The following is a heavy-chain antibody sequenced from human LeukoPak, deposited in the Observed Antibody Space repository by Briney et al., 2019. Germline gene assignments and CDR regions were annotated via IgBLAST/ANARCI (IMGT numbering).Heavy chain of an antibody. Sequence: GGSLTLSCAASGFTFSSYAMSWVRQAPGKGLEWVSAISGSGGSTYCADSVKGRFTISRDNSKNTLYLQMNSLRAEDTAVYYCATHDYGDREEGYWGQGTLVTVSS. CDR1: GFTFSSYA. D-gene: IGHD4-17*01. J-gene: IGHJ4*02. CDR2: ISGSGGST. CDR3: ATHDYGDREEGY. V-gene: IGHV3-23*01.